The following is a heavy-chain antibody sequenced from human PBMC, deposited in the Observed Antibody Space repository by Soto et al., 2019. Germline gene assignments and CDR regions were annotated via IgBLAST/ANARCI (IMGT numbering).Heavy chain of an antibody. CDR2: IYHSGSA. J-gene: IGHJ3*02. V-gene: IGHV4-4*02. CDR1: GGSVSSSNW. CDR3: ARVPGGVLSADDAFDI. Sequence: QVQLQESGPGLVKPSGTLSLTCAVSGGSVSSSNWWSWVRQSPGKGLEWMGEIYHSGSAHYNPSLKSRATISLDTSKNQFSLRLTSVTAADTAVYYCARVPGGVLSADDAFDIWGPGTRVIVSS. D-gene: IGHD2-21*02.